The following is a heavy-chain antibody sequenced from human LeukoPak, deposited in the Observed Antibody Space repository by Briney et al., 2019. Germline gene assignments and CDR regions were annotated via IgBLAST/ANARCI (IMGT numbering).Heavy chain of an antibody. J-gene: IGHJ4*02. CDR2: ISYDGSNK. CDR1: GFTFSSYA. Sequence: PGGSLRLSCAASGFTFSSYAMHWVRQAPGKGLEWVAVISYDGSNKYYADSVKGRFTISRDNSKNTLYLQMNSLRAEDTAVYYCAKGAGDYDILDYWGQGTLVTVSS. V-gene: IGHV3-30*04. D-gene: IGHD3-9*01. CDR3: AKGAGDYDILDY.